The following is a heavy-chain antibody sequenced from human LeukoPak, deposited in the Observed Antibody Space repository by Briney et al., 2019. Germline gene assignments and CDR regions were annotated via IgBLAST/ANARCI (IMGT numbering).Heavy chain of an antibody. CDR2: IYTIGST. CDR1: GGSISSYY. V-gene: IGHV4-4*07. D-gene: IGHD4-17*01. CDR3: ARGKTRYGDYVLWYY. J-gene: IGHJ4*02. Sequence: SETLSLTCTVSGGSISSYYWSWIRQPAGKGLEWIGRIYTIGSTNYNPSLKSRVTMSVDTSKNQFSLKLSSVTAADTAVYYCARGKTRYGDYVLWYYWGQGTLVTVSS.